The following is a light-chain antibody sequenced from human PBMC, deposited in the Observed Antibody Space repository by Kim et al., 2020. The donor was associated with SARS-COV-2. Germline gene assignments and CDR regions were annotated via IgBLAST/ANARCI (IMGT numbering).Light chain of an antibody. V-gene: IGLV2-23*02. CDR3: SSYADSTTI. J-gene: IGLJ2*01. CDR1: SSDVGNYNH. CDR2: EVN. Sequence: QSALTHPASVSGSPGQSITISCIGISSDVGNYNHVSWYQQHPGKAPRLIIYEVNKRPSGVSYRFSGSRSGNTASLTISGLQAEDEHDYYCSSYADSTTIFGGGTKVTVL.